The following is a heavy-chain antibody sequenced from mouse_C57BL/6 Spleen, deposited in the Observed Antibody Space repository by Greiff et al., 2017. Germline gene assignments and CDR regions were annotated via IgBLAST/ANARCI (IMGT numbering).Heavy chain of an antibody. V-gene: IGHV1-55*01. CDR3: ARSDYDYDPFAY. Sequence: QVQLQQSGAELVKPGASVKMSCKASGYTFTSYWITWVKQRPGQGLEWIGDIYPGSGSTNYNEKFKSKATLTVDTSSSTAYMQLSSLTSEDSAVYYCARSDYDYDPFAYWGQGTLVTVSA. CDR2: IYPGSGST. J-gene: IGHJ3*01. D-gene: IGHD2-4*01. CDR1: GYTFTSYW.